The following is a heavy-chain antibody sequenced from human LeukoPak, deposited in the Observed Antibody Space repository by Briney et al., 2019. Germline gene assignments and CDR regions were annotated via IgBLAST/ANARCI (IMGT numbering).Heavy chain of an antibody. CDR2: ISGSGGST. CDR1: GFTFGSYA. D-gene: IGHD3-10*01. J-gene: IGHJ4*02. V-gene: IGHV3-23*01. Sequence: PGGSLRLSCAASGFTFGSYAMSWVRQAPGKGLEWVSAISGSGGSTYYADSVKGRFTISRDNSKNTLYLQMNSLRAEDTAVYYCAKDDYGSGSYPPGYWGQGTLVTVSS. CDR3: AKDDYGSGSYPPGY.